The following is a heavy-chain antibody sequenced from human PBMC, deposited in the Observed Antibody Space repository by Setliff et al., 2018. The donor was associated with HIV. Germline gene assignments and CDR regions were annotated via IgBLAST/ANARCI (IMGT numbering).Heavy chain of an antibody. V-gene: IGHV5-51*04. CDR1: GYSFTGYW. CDR3: ARVFSAGWFDS. CDR2: IFPGDSET. Sequence: GESLKISCKASGYSFTGYWIGWVRQMPGKGLEWVAIIFPGDSETRYSPSLEGQVTISADKPISTTYLQWSSLRASDTAMYYCARVFSAGWFDSWGQGTLVTVSS. J-gene: IGHJ5*01. D-gene: IGHD6-13*01.